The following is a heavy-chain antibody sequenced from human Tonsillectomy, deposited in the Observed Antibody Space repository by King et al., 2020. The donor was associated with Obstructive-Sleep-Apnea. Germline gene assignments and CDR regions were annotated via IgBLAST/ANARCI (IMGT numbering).Heavy chain of an antibody. Sequence: VQLVESGGGVVQPGRSLRLSCAASGFTFSSYAMHWVRQAPGRGLEWVAVIPYDGSDKYYADSVKGRFIISRDNSKNTLYLQMNRLRAEDSAVYYCARYSSTTPFDYWGQGILVTVSS. J-gene: IGHJ4*02. V-gene: IGHV3-30-3*01. CDR3: ARYSSTTPFDY. CDR2: IPYDGSDK. CDR1: GFTFSSYA. D-gene: IGHD6-13*01.